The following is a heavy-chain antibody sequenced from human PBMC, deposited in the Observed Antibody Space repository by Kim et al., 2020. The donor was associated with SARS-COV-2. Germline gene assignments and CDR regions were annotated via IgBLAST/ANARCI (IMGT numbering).Heavy chain of an antibody. CDR3: AKDISGSGH. CDR1: GFTFSSYG. J-gene: IGHJ4*02. Sequence: GGSLRLSCAASGFTFSSYGMHRVRQAPGKGLEWVAVISYDGSNKYYADSVKGRFTISRDNSKNTLYLQMNSLRAEDTAVYYCAKDISGSGHWGQGTLVTVSS. D-gene: IGHD3-10*01. V-gene: IGHV3-30*18. CDR2: ISYDGSNK.